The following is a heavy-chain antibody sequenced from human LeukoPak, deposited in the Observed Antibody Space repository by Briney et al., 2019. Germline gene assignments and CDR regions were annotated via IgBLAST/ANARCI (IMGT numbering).Heavy chain of an antibody. J-gene: IGHJ4*02. V-gene: IGHV3-21*04. CDR2: ISSSSSYI. CDR1: GFTFSSYS. CDR3: AKVPDPISKYDSSGKAVY. Sequence: TGGSLRLSCAASGFTFSSYSMNWVRQAPGKGLEWVSSISSSSSYIYYADSVKGRFTISRDNSKNTLYLQMNSLRAEDTAVYYCAKVPDPISKYDSSGKAVYWGQGTLVTVSS. D-gene: IGHD3-22*01.